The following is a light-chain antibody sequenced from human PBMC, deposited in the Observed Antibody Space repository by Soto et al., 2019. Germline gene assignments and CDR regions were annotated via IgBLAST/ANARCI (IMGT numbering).Light chain of an antibody. CDR1: QSIGSH. Sequence: DIQMTQSPSSLSACVGDRVTITCRASQSIGSHLNWYQQRPGKAPKLLIYTASSLQSGVPSRFSGRGSGTNFTLTISDLKPEDFATYYCQQSDRIPPGFGGGTKVDIK. J-gene: IGKJ4*01. CDR2: TAS. V-gene: IGKV1-39*01. CDR3: QQSDRIPPG.